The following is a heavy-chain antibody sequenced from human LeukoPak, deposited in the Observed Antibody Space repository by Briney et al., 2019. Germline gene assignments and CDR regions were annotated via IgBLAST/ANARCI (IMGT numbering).Heavy chain of an antibody. CDR2: IHSGGST. V-gene: IGHV3-53*01. J-gene: IGHJ4*02. CDR3: AREYSSSSGRVFDC. CDR1: GFTVSTNY. D-gene: IGHD6-6*01. Sequence: PGGSLRLSCAASGFTVSTNYMRWVRQAPGKGLEWVSVIHSGGSTYYADSVKGRFTVSRDSAKNTLYLQMNSLRAEDTAVYYCAREYSSSSGRVFDCWGQGTLVTVSS.